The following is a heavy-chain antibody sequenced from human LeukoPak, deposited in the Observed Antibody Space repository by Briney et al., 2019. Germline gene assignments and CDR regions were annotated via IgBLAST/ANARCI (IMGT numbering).Heavy chain of an antibody. V-gene: IGHV4-59*01. CDR3: AREEMKGSGNYYTFDY. J-gene: IGHJ4*02. CDR2: VYYTGTT. Sequence: PSETLSLTCAISGGSISSYYWSWIRQPPGKGLEWIGYVYYTGTTNYNPSLKSRVTISVDASKKQFSLKLTSVTAADTAVYYCAREEMKGSGNYYTFDYWGQGTLVTVSS. D-gene: IGHD3-10*01. CDR1: GGSISSYY.